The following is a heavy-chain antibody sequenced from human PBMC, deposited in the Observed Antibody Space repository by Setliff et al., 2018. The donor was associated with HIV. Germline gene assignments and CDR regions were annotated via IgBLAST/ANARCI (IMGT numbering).Heavy chain of an antibody. CDR2: IYHSDFT. CDR3: ATDGYRVPTGLNH. V-gene: IGHV4-4*02. J-gene: IGHJ1*01. Sequence: SETLSLTCNVSYVSISYNIWWTWVRQAPGKDLEWIGEIYHSDFTNYSPSLKSRVTIAMDKSKNQVSLELRSVTAADTAVYFCATDGYRVPTGLNHWGQGALVTVSS. CDR1: YVSISYNIW. D-gene: IGHD6-13*01.